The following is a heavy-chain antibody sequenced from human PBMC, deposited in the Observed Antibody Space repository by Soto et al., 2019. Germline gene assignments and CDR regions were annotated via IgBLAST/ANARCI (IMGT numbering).Heavy chain of an antibody. CDR1: GFTFSDYY. J-gene: IGHJ3*02. CDR2: ISSSSSYT. V-gene: IGHV3-11*06. Sequence: NPGGSLRLSCAASGFTFSDYYMSWIRQAPGKGLEWVSYISSSSSYTNYADSVEGRFTISRDNAKNSLYLQMNSLRAEDTAVYYCARDETATDAFDIWGQGTMVTVSS. CDR3: ARDETATDAFDI. D-gene: IGHD6-25*01.